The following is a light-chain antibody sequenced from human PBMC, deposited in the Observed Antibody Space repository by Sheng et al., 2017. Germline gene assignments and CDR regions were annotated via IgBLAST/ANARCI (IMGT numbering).Light chain of an antibody. J-gene: IGLJ1*01. CDR2: GNS. V-gene: IGLV1-40*01. Sequence: QPPSVSGAPGQRVTISCTGSSSNIGAGYDVHWYQQLPGTAPKLLIYGNSNRPSGVPDRFSGSKSGTSASLAITGLQAEDEADYYCQSYDNSLSVLYVFGTGTKVTVL. CDR1: SSNIGAGYD. CDR3: QSYDNSLSVLYV.